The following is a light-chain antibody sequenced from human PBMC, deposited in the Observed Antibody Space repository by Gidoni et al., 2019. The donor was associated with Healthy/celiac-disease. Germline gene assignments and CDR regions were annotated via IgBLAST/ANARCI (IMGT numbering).Light chain of an antibody. CDR2: DAS. V-gene: IGKV3-11*01. CDR3: QQRSNWPPGGL. CDR1: QSVSSY. Sequence: EIVLTQSPATLSLSPGERATLSCRASQSVSSYLAWYQQKPGQAPRLLIYDASNRATGIPARFSGSGSGTDFTLTISSLEPEDFAVYYCQQRSNWPPGGLFGPGTKVDIK. J-gene: IGKJ3*01.